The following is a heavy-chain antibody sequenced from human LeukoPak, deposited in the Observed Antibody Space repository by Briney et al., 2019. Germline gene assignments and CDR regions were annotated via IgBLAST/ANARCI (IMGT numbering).Heavy chain of an antibody. CDR2: IRYDGSNK. CDR1: GFTFSCYG. CDR3: AKGGRVSGWYVY. V-gene: IGHV3-30*02. Sequence: GGSLRLSCAASGFTFSCYGVHWVRQAPGKGLEWVAFIRYDGSNKYYADSVKGRFTISRDNSKNTLYLQMNSLRAEDTAVYYCAKGGRVSGWYVYWGQGTLVTVSS. D-gene: IGHD6-19*01. J-gene: IGHJ4*02.